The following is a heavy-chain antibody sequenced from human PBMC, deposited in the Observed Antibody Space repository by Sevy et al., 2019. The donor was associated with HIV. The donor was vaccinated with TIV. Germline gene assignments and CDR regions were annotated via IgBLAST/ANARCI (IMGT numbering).Heavy chain of an antibody. CDR2: IYHSGST. CDR1: GYSISSGYY. CDR3: LSGSGGTIVY. J-gene: IGHJ4*02. V-gene: IGHV4-38-2*01. D-gene: IGHD1-26*01. Sequence: SETLSLTCAVSGYSISSGYYWGWIRQPPGKGLEWIGSIYHSGSTYYNPSLKSRVTISVDTSKNQFSLKLSSVTAADTAAYYCLSGSGGTIVYWGQGTLVTVSS.